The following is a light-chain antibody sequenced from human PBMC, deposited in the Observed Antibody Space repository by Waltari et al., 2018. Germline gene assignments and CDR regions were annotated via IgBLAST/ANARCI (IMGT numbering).Light chain of an antibody. V-gene: IGLV2-14*03. CDR2: DVT. CDR1: SSDIGDYHY. CDR3: TSYTSSNTVV. J-gene: IGLJ2*01. Sequence: QSALTQPASVSGSPGQSITISCTGTSSDIGDYHYFSWYRQHPDKVPQLIIYDVTKGPSGVSNRFSGSKSGNTASLTISGLQAEDEADYYCTSYTSSNTVVFGGGTRLTVL.